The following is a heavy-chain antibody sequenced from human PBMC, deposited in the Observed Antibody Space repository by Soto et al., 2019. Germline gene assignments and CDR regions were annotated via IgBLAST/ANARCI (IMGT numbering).Heavy chain of an antibody. CDR1: GFTFSSYS. J-gene: IGHJ4*02. V-gene: IGHV3-48*01. D-gene: IGHD3-3*01. CDR3: ARAKDFWSIGSNYFDY. CDR2: ISSSSSTI. Sequence: EVQLVESGGGLVQPGGSLRLSCAASGFTFSSYSMNWVRQAPGKGLEWVSYISSSSSTIYYADSVKGRFTISRDNAKNSLYLQMNSLRAEDTAVYYCARAKDFWSIGSNYFDYWGQGTLVTVSS.